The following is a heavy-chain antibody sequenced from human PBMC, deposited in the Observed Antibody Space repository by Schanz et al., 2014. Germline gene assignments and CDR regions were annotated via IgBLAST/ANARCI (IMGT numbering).Heavy chain of an antibody. CDR3: ARSGSSNWYCFDY. CDR1: GYTFTSYS. D-gene: IGHD6-13*01. V-gene: IGHV1-3*01. J-gene: IGHJ4*02. CDR2: INVGNGNM. Sequence: QVQLVQSGAEMKKPGASVKVSCKASGYTFTSYSIHWVRQAPGQGLEWMGWINVGNGNMKYSQKFQGRVTITRDTLASTAYMEVSSLRSEDTAVYYCARSGSSNWYCFDYWGQGTLVTVSS.